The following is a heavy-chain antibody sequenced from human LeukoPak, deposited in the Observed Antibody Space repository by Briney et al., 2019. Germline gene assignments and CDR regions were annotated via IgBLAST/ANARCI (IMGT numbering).Heavy chain of an antibody. D-gene: IGHD3-10*01. Sequence: SETLSLTCTVSGGSIGSSTYYWGWIRQPPGMGLAWIGSMYYSGSTYYNPSLKSRITISVDTSKSQFSLKLRSVTAADTAVYYCAREMRSPRGGFDYWDQGTLVTVSS. CDR1: GGSIGSSTYY. CDR3: AREMRSPRGGFDY. V-gene: IGHV4-39*07. J-gene: IGHJ4*02. CDR2: MYYSGST.